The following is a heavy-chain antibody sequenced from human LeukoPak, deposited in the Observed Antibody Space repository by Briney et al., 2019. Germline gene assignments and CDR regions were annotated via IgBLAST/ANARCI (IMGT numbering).Heavy chain of an antibody. D-gene: IGHD5-24*01. Sequence: GGSLRLSCAASGFTFSDYYMSWIRQAPGKGLEWVSYISSSGSTIYYADSVKGRFTISRDNAKNSLYLQMNSLRAEDTAVYYCARGISYWLQSFPGAFGIRGQGTMVTVSS. CDR3: ARGISYWLQSFPGAFGI. V-gene: IGHV3-11*01. CDR2: ISSSGSTI. J-gene: IGHJ3*02. CDR1: GFTFSDYY.